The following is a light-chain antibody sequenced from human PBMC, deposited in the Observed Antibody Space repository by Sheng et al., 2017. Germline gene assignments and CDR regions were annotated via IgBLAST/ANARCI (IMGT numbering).Light chain of an antibody. CDR1: QSLSSL. J-gene: IGKJ1*01. CDR3: QQYSRYWT. Sequence: DIQMTQSPSTLSASVGDRVTITCRASQSLSSLLAWYQQKPGKAPNLLIYKASSLRKVGSHQGSAAVDLAQNSLSPSSTCSLMILQLYYCQQYSRYWTFGQGTKVEIK. V-gene: IGKV1-5*03. CDR2: KAS.